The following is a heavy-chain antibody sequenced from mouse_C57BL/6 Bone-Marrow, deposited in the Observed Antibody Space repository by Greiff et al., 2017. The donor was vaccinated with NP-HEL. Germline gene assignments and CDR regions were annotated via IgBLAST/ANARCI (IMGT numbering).Heavy chain of an antibody. D-gene: IGHD4-1*01. CDR1: GYVFSSYW. CDR3: AGSLTGTAWFAY. CDR2: IYPGDGDT. V-gene: IGHV1-80*01. Sequence: QVQLQQSGAELVKPGASVKISCKASGYVFSSYWMNWVKQRPGQGLEWFGQIYPGDGDTNYNGKFKGKATLTADKSSSTAYLQLSSLTSEDAAVYFYAGSLTGTAWFAYWGQGALVTVSA. J-gene: IGHJ3*01.